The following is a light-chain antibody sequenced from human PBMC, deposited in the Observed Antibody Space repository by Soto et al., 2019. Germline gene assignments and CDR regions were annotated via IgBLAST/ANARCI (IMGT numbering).Light chain of an antibody. Sequence: EVMMTQSPVTLSVSPGGRATLSCRAAQSVNSNLAWYQQTPGQAPRLLIYGASTRATGIPASFIGNGSGTEFTLTASSLQPEDFAVYYCQQYNNWHPLPFCGGTKVDI. CDR3: QQYNNWHPLP. J-gene: IGKJ4*01. CDR2: GAS. V-gene: IGKV3-15*01. CDR1: QSVNSN.